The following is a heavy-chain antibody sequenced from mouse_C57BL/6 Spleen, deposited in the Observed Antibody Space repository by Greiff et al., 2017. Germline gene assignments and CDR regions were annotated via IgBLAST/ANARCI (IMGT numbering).Heavy chain of an antibody. Sequence: LQESGPELVKPGASVKISCKASGYAFSSSWMNWVKQRPGKGLEWIGRIYPGDGDTNYNGKFKGKATLTADKSSSTAYMQLSSLTSEDSAVYFCARDGSSYVPFAYWGQGTLVTVSA. J-gene: IGHJ3*01. CDR2: IYPGDGDT. CDR3: ARDGSSYVPFAY. V-gene: IGHV1-82*01. CDR1: GYAFSSSW. D-gene: IGHD1-1*01.